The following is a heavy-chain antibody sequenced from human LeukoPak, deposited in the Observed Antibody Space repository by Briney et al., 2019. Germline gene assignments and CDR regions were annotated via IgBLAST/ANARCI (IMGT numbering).Heavy chain of an antibody. Sequence: PGGSLRLSCAASGFTFSSYGMHWVRQAPGKGLEWVAVISYDGSNKYYADSVKGRFTISRDNSKNTLYLQMNSLRAEDTAVYYCAKDPGLGVYDFWSGTSTSAIDYWGQGTLVTVSS. V-gene: IGHV3-30*18. CDR3: AKDPGLGVYDFWSGTSTSAIDY. J-gene: IGHJ4*02. CDR2: ISYDGSNK. D-gene: IGHD3-3*01. CDR1: GFTFSSYG.